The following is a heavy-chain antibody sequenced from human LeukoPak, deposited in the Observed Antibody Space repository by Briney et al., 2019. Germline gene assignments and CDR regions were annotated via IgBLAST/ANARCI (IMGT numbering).Heavy chain of an antibody. D-gene: IGHD6-25*01. Sequence: SETLSLTCTVSGGSTSSYYWSWIRQPPGKGLEWIGYISYSGSTNYNPSLKSRVTISVDTSQNQFSLKLNSVTAADTAVYYCARSTYGSAGYSYYFYMDVWGKGTTVTVSS. CDR1: GGSTSSYY. J-gene: IGHJ6*03. CDR3: ARSTYGSAGYSYYFYMDV. CDR2: ISYSGST. V-gene: IGHV4-59*01.